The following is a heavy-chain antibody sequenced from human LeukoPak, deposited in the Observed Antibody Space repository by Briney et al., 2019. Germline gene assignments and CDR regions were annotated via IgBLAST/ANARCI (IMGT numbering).Heavy chain of an antibody. Sequence: GSLRLSCAASGFTFNIFSMNWVRQAPGKGLEWVSYISSSSSTIYYVDSVKGRFTISRDNANNLVYLQMNSLRAEDTAVYHCARGRTGTAWNWFDPWGQGTLVTVSS. D-gene: IGHD1-1*01. CDR3: ARGRTGTAWNWFDP. CDR2: ISSSSSTI. J-gene: IGHJ5*02. V-gene: IGHV3-48*01. CDR1: GFTFNIFS.